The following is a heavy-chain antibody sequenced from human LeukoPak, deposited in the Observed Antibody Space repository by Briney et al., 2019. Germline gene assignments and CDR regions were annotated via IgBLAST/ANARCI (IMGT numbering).Heavy chain of an antibody. D-gene: IGHD6-13*01. J-gene: IGHJ4*02. CDR3: ARESRYISSWYTDY. CDR2: IYTSGST. CDR1: GGSISSHY. V-gene: IGHV4-4*07. Sequence: PSETLSLTCTVSGGSISSHYWSWIRQPAGKGLEWIGRIYTSGSTNYNPSLKSRVTMSVDTSKNQFSLKLSSVTAADTAVYYCARESRYISSWYTDYWGQGTLVTVSS.